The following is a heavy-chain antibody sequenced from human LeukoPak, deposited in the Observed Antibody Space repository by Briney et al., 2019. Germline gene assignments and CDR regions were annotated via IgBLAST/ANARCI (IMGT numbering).Heavy chain of an antibody. Sequence: HPGGSLRLSCAAPGFTFSSYWMSWVRQAPGKGLEWVANIKQDGSEKYYGDSVKGRFTISRDNAKNSLYLQMNSLRAEDTAVYYCARIHTPVAGPFDYWGQGTLVAVSS. CDR2: IKQDGSEK. V-gene: IGHV3-7*01. D-gene: IGHD6-19*01. CDR3: ARIHTPVAGPFDY. CDR1: GFTFSSYW. J-gene: IGHJ4*02.